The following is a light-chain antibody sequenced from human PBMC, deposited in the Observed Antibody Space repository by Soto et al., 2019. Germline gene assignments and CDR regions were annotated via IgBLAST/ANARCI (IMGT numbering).Light chain of an antibody. CDR2: DST. V-gene: IGKV3D-20*02. Sequence: EIVLTQSPGTLSLSPGERATLSCRASQSVGSTYLAWYQQKPGQAPRLLIYDSTLRANGVPDRFGGSRSGTEFTLTINSLEPEDFAVYYCQQRNVWPPITFGQGTRLEI. CDR3: QQRNVWPPIT. J-gene: IGKJ5*01. CDR1: QSVGSTY.